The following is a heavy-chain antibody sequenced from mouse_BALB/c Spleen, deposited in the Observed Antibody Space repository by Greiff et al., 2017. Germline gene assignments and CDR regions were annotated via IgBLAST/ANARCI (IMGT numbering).Heavy chain of an antibody. CDR3: AREGTGTDYFDY. CDR2: IWAGGST. J-gene: IGHJ2*01. V-gene: IGHV2-9*02. CDR1: GFSLTSYG. D-gene: IGHD4-1*01. Sequence: VNVVESGPGLVAPSQSLSITCTVSGFSLTSYGVHWVRQPPGKGLEWLGVIWAGGSTNYNSALMSRLSISKDNSKSQVFLKMNSLQTDDTAMYYCAREGTGTDYFDYWGQGTTLTVSS.